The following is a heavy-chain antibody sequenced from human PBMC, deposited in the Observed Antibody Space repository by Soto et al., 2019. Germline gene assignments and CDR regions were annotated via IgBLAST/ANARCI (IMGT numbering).Heavy chain of an antibody. V-gene: IGHV4-31*01. CDR3: ARDPRIASDAFDI. CDR2: IYYSGST. D-gene: IGHD2-21*01. CDR1: GGSISSGGYY. J-gene: IGHJ3*02. Sequence: QVQLQESGPGLVKPSQTLSLTCTVSGGSISSGGYYWSWIRQHPGKGLEWIGYIYYSGSTYYNPSPKRPVTISVATSKNQCSLKLSSVTAADTAVYYCARDPRIASDAFDIWRQGTMVTVSS.